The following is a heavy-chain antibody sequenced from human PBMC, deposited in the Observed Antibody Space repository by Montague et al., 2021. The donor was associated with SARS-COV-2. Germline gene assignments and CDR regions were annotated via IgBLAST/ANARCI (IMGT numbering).Heavy chain of an antibody. J-gene: IGHJ6*02. CDR2: IYYSGST. V-gene: IGHV4-39*01. D-gene: IGHD3-10*01. CDR1: GASITSSSYY. CDR3: VSLWKYGSGSHYAPWDYYNYGVDV. Sequence: SETLSLTCSVSGASITSSSYYWGWIRRSPDKGLEWIGNIYYSGSTYYNPSLKSRVTISVDTSKYQFSLKLSSVTAADTAVYYCVSLWKYGSGSHYAPWDYYNYGVDVWGQGTTVTVSS.